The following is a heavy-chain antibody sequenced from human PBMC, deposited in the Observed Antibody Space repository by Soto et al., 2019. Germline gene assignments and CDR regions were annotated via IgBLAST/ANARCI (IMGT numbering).Heavy chain of an antibody. CDR1: GFTFGSFA. Sequence: GGSLRLSCAAFGFTFGSFAMSWVRQAPGKGLVWVSAISGSGTSTTYADSVKGRFTISRDNARNTLYLQMNSLRAEDTAVYYCTRIAAAGTTFDSWGQGTLVTVSS. V-gene: IGHV3-23*01. D-gene: IGHD6-13*01. CDR3: TRIAAAGTTFDS. J-gene: IGHJ4*02. CDR2: ISGSGTST.